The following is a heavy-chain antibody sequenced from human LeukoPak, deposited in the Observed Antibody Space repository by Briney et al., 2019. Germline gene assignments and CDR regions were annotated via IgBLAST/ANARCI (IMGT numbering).Heavy chain of an antibody. J-gene: IGHJ3*02. CDR3: ARAYDYSTGNAFNI. CDR1: RFTFRRYW. V-gene: IGHV3-74*01. D-gene: IGHD1-14*01. Sequence: GGLRLSWAASRFTFRRYWMALVRQAPGKGLGLVSRIYSDGSDTSYAASVKGRFNISRQNAKTTLYLQMNSLRAEDTAVYYCARAYDYSTGNAFNIWGQGTMVTVSS. CDR2: IYSDGSDT.